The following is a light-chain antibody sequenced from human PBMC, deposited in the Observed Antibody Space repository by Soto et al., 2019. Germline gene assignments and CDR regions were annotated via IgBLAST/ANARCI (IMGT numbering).Light chain of an antibody. CDR3: CSYTSTSKI. V-gene: IGLV2-11*01. Sequence: SALTQPRSVSGSPGQSVTLSCTGTSSDVGGFNYVSWYQQHPGKAPKLMIFDVSKRPSGVPDRFSGSKSGNTASLTISGLQAEDEADYYCCSYTSTSKIFGGGTKLTVL. CDR2: DVS. CDR1: SSDVGGFNY. J-gene: IGLJ2*01.